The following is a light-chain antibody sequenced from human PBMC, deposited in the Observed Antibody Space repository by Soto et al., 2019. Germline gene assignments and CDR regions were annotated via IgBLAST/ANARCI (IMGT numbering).Light chain of an antibody. J-gene: IGKJ1*01. CDR1: QSLSSRN. CDR3: QQYAGSST. CDR2: GAS. Sequence: EIVLTQSPGTLSLSPGERATLSCRASQSLSSRNLAWYQQKPGQAPRLLIFGASSRATGIPDRFSGSGSGTDFTLTISRLEPEDFAVYYCQQYAGSSTFGQGTKV. V-gene: IGKV3-20*01.